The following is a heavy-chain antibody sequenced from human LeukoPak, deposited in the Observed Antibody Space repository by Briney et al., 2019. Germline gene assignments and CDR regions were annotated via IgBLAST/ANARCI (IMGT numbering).Heavy chain of an antibody. CDR2: ISHSGST. CDR3: ARIREEWLNYYYYMDV. J-gene: IGHJ6*03. D-gene: IGHD6-19*01. V-gene: IGHV4-38-2*02. Sequence: SETLSLTCTVSGYSISSGDYWGWIRQPPGKGLEWIGSISHSGSTYYNPSLKSRVTISLDTSKNQFSLHLSSVTAADTAVYYCARIREEWLNYYYYMDVWGKGTTVTVSS. CDR1: GYSISSGDY.